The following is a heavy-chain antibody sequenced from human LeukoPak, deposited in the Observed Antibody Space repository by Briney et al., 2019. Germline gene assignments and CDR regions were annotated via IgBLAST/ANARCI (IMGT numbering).Heavy chain of an antibody. Sequence: SVKVSCKASGGTFSSYAISWVRQAPGQGLEWMGGIIPIFGTANYAQKFQGRVTITADESTSTAYMELSSLRSEDTAVYYCARDDPNYGSGSYYTFDYWGQGALVTVSS. CDR3: ARDDPNYGSGSYYTFDY. CDR1: GGTFSSYA. J-gene: IGHJ4*02. D-gene: IGHD3-10*01. V-gene: IGHV1-69*13. CDR2: IIPIFGTA.